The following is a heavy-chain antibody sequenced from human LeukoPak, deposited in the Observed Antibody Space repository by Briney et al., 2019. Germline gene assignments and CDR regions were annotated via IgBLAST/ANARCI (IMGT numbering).Heavy chain of an antibody. Sequence: SETLSLTCTASGGSISSSSYYWGWIRQPPGKGLEWIGSMYYSGSTYYNPSLKSRVTISINTSKNQFSLKLTSVTAADTAVYYCARAGGSGLIDYWGQGTLVTVSS. CDR2: MYYSGST. CDR3: ARAGGSGLIDY. V-gene: IGHV4-39*07. CDR1: GGSISSSSYY. D-gene: IGHD6-19*01. J-gene: IGHJ4*02.